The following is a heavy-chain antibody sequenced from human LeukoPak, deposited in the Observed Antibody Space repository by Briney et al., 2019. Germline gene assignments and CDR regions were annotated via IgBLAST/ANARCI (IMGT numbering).Heavy chain of an antibody. D-gene: IGHD6-19*01. CDR2: ITTGGSWT. CDR3: AKHQSGRYWLDH. J-gene: IGHJ5*02. V-gene: IGHV3-23*01. CDR1: GFTFNSYA. Sequence: PGGSLRLSCVASGFTFNSYAMSWVRQAPGKGLEWVSVITTGGSWTYYADSVKGRFTISRDDSKNTLFLQMNSLRAEDTAIYYCAKHQSGRYWLDHWGQGTLVTVSS.